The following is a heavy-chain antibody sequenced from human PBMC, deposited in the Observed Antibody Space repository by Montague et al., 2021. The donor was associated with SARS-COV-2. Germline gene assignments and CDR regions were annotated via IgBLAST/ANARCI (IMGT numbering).Heavy chain of an antibody. CDR2: IYYTGTI. CDR1: GDSVKTNLYY. D-gene: IGHD2-15*01. J-gene: IGHJ4*02. V-gene: IGHV4-39*01. CDR3: ANADRCSSGSCYSPFDS. Sequence: SETLSLTCTVSGDSVKTNLYYWGWIRQPPGKGLEWIGNIYYTGTIYYNPSLKSRVTMSVDTSKNQFSLKLTSVTAADTAVYYCANADRCSSGSCYSPFDSWGQGSLVNVSS.